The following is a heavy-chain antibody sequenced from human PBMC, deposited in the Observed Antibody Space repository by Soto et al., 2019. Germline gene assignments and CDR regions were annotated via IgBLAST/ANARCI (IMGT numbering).Heavy chain of an antibody. CDR1: GFTFSDHY. V-gene: IGHV3-72*01. J-gene: IGHJ4*02. D-gene: IGHD5-18*01. CDR3: VAYSYGRVDY. CDR2: IRNKANSYTT. Sequence: EVQLVESGGGLVQPGGSLRLSCAASGFTFSDHYMDWVRQAPGKGLEWVGRIRNKANSYTTDHAASVKGRFTITREDSRNSVYLQMNTLKTDDTGVYYCVAYSYGRVDYWGQGTLVTVSS.